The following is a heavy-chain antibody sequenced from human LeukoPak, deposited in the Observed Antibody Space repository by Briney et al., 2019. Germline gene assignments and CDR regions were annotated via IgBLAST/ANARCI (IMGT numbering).Heavy chain of an antibody. CDR3: ARKMYYYDSSGYPPYFDY. CDR1: GFTFSSYW. J-gene: IGHJ4*02. V-gene: IGHV3-7*01. D-gene: IGHD3-22*01. Sequence: PGGSLRLSCAASGFTFSSYWMSWVRQAPGKGLEWVANIKQDGSEKYYVDSVKGRFTISRDNAKNSLYLQMNSLRAEDTAVYYCARKMYYYDSSGYPPYFDYWGQGTLVTVSS. CDR2: IKQDGSEK.